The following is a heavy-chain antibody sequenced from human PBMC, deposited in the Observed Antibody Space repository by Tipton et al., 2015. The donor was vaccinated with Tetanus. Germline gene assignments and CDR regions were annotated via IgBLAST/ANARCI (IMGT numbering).Heavy chain of an antibody. CDR3: ARDQARGARGWNYFDY. Sequence: LRLSCTVSGGSISSGGYYWSWIRQHPGKGLEWIGDIYYSGSTYYNPSLKSRVTISVDTSKNQFSLKVNSVTAADTAVYYCARDQARGARGWNYFDYWGQGTLVTVSS. V-gene: IGHV4-31*03. J-gene: IGHJ4*02. CDR1: GGSISSGGYY. CDR2: IYYSGST. D-gene: IGHD1-26*01.